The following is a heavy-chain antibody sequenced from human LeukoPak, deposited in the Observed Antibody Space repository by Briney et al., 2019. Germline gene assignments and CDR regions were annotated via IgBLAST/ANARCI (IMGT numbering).Heavy chain of an antibody. Sequence: PSETLSLTCTVSGGSISSSSYYWGWIRQPPGKGLVWIGSIYYSGDTYYNPSLKSRVTISVDTSKNQFSLKLSSVTAADTAVYYCARHSGMTTVTAYLDCWGQGTLVTVSS. CDR2: IYYSGDT. D-gene: IGHD4-17*01. J-gene: IGHJ4*02. CDR1: GGSISSSSYY. CDR3: ARHSGMTTVTAYLDC. V-gene: IGHV4-39*01.